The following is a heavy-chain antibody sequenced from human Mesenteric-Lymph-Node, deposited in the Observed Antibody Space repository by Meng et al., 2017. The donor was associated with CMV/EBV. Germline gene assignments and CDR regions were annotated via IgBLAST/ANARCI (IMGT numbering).Heavy chain of an antibody. J-gene: IGHJ4*02. CDR3: ARAGATGTYFFLGLVV. V-gene: IGHV4-61*08. CDR2: IYYNGDT. D-gene: IGHD4-17*01. Sequence: SETLSLTCTVSGYSITDGYYWGWIRQPPGKGLEWIGYIYYNGDTKYNPSLKSRVTMSLDTSKNQFSLNLTSVTAADTAVYYCARAGATGTYFFLGLVVWGQGAQVTVSS. CDR1: GYSITDGYY.